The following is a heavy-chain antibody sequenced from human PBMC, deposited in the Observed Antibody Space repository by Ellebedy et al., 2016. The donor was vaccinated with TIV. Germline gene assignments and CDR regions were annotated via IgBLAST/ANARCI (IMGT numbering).Heavy chain of an antibody. D-gene: IGHD2-21*02. V-gene: IGHV3-48*01. CDR1: GFTFSTYT. J-gene: IGHJ3*02. CDR3: ARGLGYCGGDCDRAFDI. CDR2: ISSSGTTI. Sequence: GESLKISCAPFGFTFSTYTMNWVRQAPGKGLEWVSYISSSGTTIYYADSVKGQFTISRDNAKNSLYLQMNSLRAEDTAVYYCARGLGYCGGDCDRAFDIWGQGTMVTVSS.